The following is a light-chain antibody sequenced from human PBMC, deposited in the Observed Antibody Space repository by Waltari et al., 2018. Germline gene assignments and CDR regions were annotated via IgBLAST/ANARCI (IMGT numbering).Light chain of an antibody. Sequence: QSALTQPASVSGSPGQSITISCPGTNSDVGGYNYVSWYQQHPGKAPKLIIYDVNNRPSGVSNRFSASKSDNTASLTISGLQAEDEGDYYCTSYTTSNTLNWVFGGGTKLTVL. CDR3: TSYTTSNTLNWV. CDR1: NSDVGGYNY. J-gene: IGLJ3*02. CDR2: DVN. V-gene: IGLV2-14*03.